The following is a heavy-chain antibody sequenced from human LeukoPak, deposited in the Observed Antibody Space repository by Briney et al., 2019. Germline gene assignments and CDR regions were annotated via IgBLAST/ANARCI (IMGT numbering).Heavy chain of an antibody. V-gene: IGHV3-20*04. D-gene: IGHD3-16*01. CDR2: INWNGGST. Sequence: GGSLRLSCAASGFTFDDYGLSWVRQAPGKGLEWVSGINWNGGSTGYADSVKGRFTISRDNAKNTLYLQMNSLRAEDTAVYYCAKVWGDTSSRDYWGQGTLVTVSS. J-gene: IGHJ4*02. CDR3: AKVWGDTSSRDY. CDR1: GFTFDDYG.